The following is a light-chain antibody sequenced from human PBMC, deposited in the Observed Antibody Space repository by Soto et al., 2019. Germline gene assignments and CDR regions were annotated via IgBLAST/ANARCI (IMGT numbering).Light chain of an antibody. CDR1: SGHSSYA. J-gene: IGLJ2*01. CDR3: QTWDTGIRVL. V-gene: IGLV4-69*01. CDR2: LNSDGSH. Sequence: QTVVTQSPSASASLGASVKLTCTLTSGHSSYAIAWHQQQPEKGPRYLMKLNSDGSHSKGDGIPDRFSGSSSGAERYLTISSLQSEDEADYYCQTWDTGIRVLFGGGTKLTVL.